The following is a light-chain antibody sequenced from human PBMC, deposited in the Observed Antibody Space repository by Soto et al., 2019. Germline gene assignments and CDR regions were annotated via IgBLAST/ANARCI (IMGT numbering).Light chain of an antibody. CDR3: QQCRNWPLT. CDR2: DAS. V-gene: IGKV3-15*01. J-gene: IGKJ4*01. CDR1: QNVYNN. Sequence: EIVMTQSAATLSVSPGEGATLSCKASQNVYNNLAWYQQRPGQPPRLLIYDASTRATGISARFSGSGYGTDFTLTISSLQSVDFAVYFCQQCRNWPLTFGGGTKVEIK.